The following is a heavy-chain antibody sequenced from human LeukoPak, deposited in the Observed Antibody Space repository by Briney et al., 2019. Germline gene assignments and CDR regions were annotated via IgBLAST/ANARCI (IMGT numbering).Heavy chain of an antibody. CDR3: AQVGRSYYFDY. Sequence: GGSLRLSCAASGFTFSSYAMTWVRQAPGKGLEWVSGIYASGEDTYYADSVKGRFTISRDNSKNTVYLQMNSLRAEDTAVYYCAQVGRSYYFDYWGQGTLVTVSS. J-gene: IGHJ4*02. CDR2: IYASGEDT. D-gene: IGHD2-15*01. V-gene: IGHV3-23*01. CDR1: GFTFSSYA.